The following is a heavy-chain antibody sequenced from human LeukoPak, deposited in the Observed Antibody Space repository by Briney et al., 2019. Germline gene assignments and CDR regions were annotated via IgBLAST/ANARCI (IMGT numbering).Heavy chain of an antibody. V-gene: IGHV4-30-4*08. D-gene: IGHD1-1*01. CDR2: IYYSGST. Sequence: PSETLSLTCTVSGGSISSGDYYWSWIRQPPGKGLEWIGYIYYSGSTYYNPSLKSRVTILVDTSKNQFSLKLSSVTAADTAVYYCAGGTTGTTGDYWGQGTLVTVSS. CDR1: GGSISSGDYY. CDR3: AGGTTGTTGDY. J-gene: IGHJ4*02.